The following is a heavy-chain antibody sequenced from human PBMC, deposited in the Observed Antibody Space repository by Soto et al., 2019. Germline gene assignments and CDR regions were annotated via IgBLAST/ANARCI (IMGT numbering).Heavy chain of an antibody. CDR2: IYYSGST. J-gene: IGHJ4*02. Sequence: PSETLSLTCTVSGGSISIYYWSWIRQPPGKGLEWIGYIYYSGSTNYNPSLKGRVTIPVDTSTNQLSLKLSSVTAADTAVYSCARVPPMVRRVIFDYWGQGTLVTASS. D-gene: IGHD3-10*01. V-gene: IGHV4-59*01. CDR3: ARVPPMVRRVIFDY. CDR1: GGSISIYY.